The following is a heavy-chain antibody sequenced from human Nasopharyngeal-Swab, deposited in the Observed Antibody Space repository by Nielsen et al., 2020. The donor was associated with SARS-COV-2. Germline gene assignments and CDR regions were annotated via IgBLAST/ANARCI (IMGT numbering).Heavy chain of an antibody. Sequence: GESLKISCAASGFIFSSYGMHWVRQAPGKGLEWVAVISYDGSNKYYADSLKGRSTISKDNSKNTLYLQMNSLRAEDTAVYYCAKVPGSSWVDAFDIWGQGTKVTVSS. CDR1: GFIFSSYG. J-gene: IGHJ3*02. V-gene: IGHV3-30*18. CDR2: ISYDGSNK. CDR3: AKVPGSSWVDAFDI. D-gene: IGHD6-13*01.